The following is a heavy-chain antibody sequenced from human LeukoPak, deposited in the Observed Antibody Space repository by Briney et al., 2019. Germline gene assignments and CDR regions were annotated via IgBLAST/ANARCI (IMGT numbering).Heavy chain of an antibody. J-gene: IGHJ5*02. CDR1: GFTVSSNY. D-gene: IGHD2-21*02. CDR2: ISGSGGST. CDR3: AKDSRECGGDCYSRGGGFDP. V-gene: IGHV3-23*01. Sequence: PGGSLRLSCAASGFTVSSNYMSWVRQAPGKGLEWVSAISGSGGSTYYADSVKGRLTISRDNSKNTLYLQMNSLRAEDTAVYYCAKDSRECGGDCYSRGGGFDPWGQGTLVTVSS.